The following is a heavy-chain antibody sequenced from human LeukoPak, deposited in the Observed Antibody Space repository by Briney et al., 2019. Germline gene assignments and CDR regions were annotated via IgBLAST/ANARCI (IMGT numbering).Heavy chain of an antibody. J-gene: IGHJ5*02. V-gene: IGHV3-74*01. CDR3: ARDRRGYSGYDPGWFDP. D-gene: IGHD5-12*01. Sequence: GGSLRLSCVASGITFSSYWMHWVRQAPGKGLVWVSRINSDGYSTSYADSVKGRFTISRDNAKNTVYLQMNSLRAEDTAVYYCARDRRGYSGYDPGWFDPWGQGTLVTVSS. CDR2: INSDGYST. CDR1: GITFSSYW.